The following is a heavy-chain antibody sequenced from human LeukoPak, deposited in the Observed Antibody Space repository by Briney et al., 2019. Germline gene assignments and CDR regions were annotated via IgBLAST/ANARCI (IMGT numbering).Heavy chain of an antibody. CDR3: ATIAAAGNYFDY. D-gene: IGHD6-13*01. CDR2: ISGSGGST. Sequence: GGSLRLSCAASGFTFSSYAMSWVRQAPGKGLEWVSAISGSGGSTYYADSVKGRFTISRDNSKNTLYLQMNSVRAEDTAVYYCATIAAAGNYFDYWGQGTLVTVSS. CDR1: GFTFSSYA. J-gene: IGHJ4*02. V-gene: IGHV3-23*01.